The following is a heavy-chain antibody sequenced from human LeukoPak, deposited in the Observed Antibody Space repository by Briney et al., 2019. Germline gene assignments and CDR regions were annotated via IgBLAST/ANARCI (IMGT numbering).Heavy chain of an antibody. V-gene: IGHV3-23*01. CDR2: TSGSGRSI. CDR1: GFTFSSYA. Sequence: GGSLRFSCSASGFTFSSYAMHWVRQAPGKGLEWVSGTSGSGRSIHYADSVKGRFTISRDNSKNTLYLQMNSLRADDTAVYYCAKDMNSWRDGSGLGDYFDYWGQGTLVTVSS. J-gene: IGHJ4*02. D-gene: IGHD6-19*01. CDR3: AKDMNSWRDGSGLGDYFDY.